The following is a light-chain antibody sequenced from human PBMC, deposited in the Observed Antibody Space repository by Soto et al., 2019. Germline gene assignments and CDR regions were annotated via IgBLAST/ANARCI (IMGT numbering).Light chain of an antibody. CDR2: GAS. CDR1: QSVSSN. Sequence: IVMTQSPATLSVSPGERATISCRASQSVSSNLAWYQQKPGQAPRLLIYGASTRATGIPARFSGSGSGTDFTLTISSLQSEDFAVYYCQHYNNWPPWTFGQGTKVEIK. J-gene: IGKJ1*01. V-gene: IGKV3-15*01. CDR3: QHYNNWPPWT.